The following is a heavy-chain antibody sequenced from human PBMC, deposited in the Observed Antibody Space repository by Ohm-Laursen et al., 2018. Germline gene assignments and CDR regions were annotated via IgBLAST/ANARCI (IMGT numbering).Heavy chain of an antibody. CDR2: INSDGSST. Sequence: SLRLSCTASAFTFSSYWMHWVRQAPGKGLVWVSRINSDGSSTSYADSVKGRFTISRDNAKNTLYLQMNSLRAEDTAVYYCAKDSPFLEWLLWGQGTLVTVSS. CDR3: AKDSPFLEWLL. CDR1: AFTFSSYW. V-gene: IGHV3-74*01. D-gene: IGHD3-3*01. J-gene: IGHJ4*02.